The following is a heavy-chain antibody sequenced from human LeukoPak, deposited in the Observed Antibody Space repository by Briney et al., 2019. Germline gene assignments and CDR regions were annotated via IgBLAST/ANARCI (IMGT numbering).Heavy chain of an antibody. V-gene: IGHV4-38-2*01. D-gene: IGHD3-16*01. CDR1: GYSINTGCS. Sequence: SETLSLTCGVSGYSINTGCSWDWIRQPPGKGLEWIGSINHGGSTTYNPSLKSRVTISLDTSKNLFSLKLSSVTAADTAVYYCARFDYVWGSHGMDAFDIWGQGTMVTVSS. CDR2: INHGGST. J-gene: IGHJ3*02. CDR3: ARFDYVWGSHGMDAFDI.